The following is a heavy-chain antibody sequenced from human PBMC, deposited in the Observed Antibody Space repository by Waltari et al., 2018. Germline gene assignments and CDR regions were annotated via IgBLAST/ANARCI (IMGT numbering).Heavy chain of an antibody. D-gene: IGHD3-10*01. J-gene: IGHJ6*03. Sequence: EVQLVESGGGLVQPGGSLRLSCAASGFTFSSYWVNWVRQAQGKGRGWGANRRQDGSGKYYVDSVKGRFTISRDNAKNALYLQMNSLRAEDTAVYYCARGRGYHYYLDVWGKGTTVTVSS. CDR3: ARGRGYHYYLDV. V-gene: IGHV3-7*03. CDR1: GFTFSSYW. CDR2: RRQDGSGK.